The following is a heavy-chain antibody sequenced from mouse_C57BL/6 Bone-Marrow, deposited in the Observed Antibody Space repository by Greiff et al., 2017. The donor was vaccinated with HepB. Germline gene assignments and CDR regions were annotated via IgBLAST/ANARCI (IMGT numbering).Heavy chain of an antibody. CDR3: ARRLRRAMDY. CDR1: GFNIKDDY. Sequence: VQLQQSGAELVRPGASVKLSCTASGFNIKDDYMHWVKQRPEQGLEWIGWIDPENGDTEYASKFQGKATITADTSSSTAYMQLSSLTSEDSAVYYCARRLRRAMDYWGQGTSVTVSS. J-gene: IGHJ4*01. V-gene: IGHV14-4*01. CDR2: IDPENGDT. D-gene: IGHD2-4*01.